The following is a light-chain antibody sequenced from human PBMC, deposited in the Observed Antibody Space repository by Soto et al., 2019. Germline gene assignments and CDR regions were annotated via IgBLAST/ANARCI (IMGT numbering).Light chain of an antibody. CDR3: SSYTTTSTYV. V-gene: IGLV2-14*01. CDR2: EVT. CDR1: SSDVGGYDY. J-gene: IGLJ1*01. Sequence: QSALTQPASVSGSPGQSATISCTGTSSDVGGYDYVSWYQQHPGKAPKFMIYEVTNRPPGVSHRFSGSKSGNTASLTISGLQAEDEADYYCSSYTTTSTYVFGTGTKVTVL.